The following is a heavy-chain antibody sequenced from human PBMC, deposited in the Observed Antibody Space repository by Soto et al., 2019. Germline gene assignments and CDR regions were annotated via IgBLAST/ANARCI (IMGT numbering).Heavy chain of an antibody. Sequence: QVQLQQWGAGLLKPSETLSLTCAVYGGSFSGYYWSWIRQPPGTGLEWIGEINHSGSTNYNPSLKSRVTISVDTSKNQFSLKLSSVTAADTAVYYCARGRLTMITFGGFSYWGQGTLVTVSS. D-gene: IGHD3-16*01. CDR2: INHSGST. CDR3: ARGRLTMITFGGFSY. V-gene: IGHV4-34*01. J-gene: IGHJ4*02. CDR1: GGSFSGYY.